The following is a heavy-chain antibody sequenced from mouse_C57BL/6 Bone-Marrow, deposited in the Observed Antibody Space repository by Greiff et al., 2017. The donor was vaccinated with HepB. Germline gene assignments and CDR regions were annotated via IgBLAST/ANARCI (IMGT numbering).Heavy chain of an antibody. CDR2: ISYDGSN. CDR1: GYSITSGYY. J-gene: IGHJ3*01. CDR3: ARGHWFAY. V-gene: IGHV3-6*01. Sequence: EVHLVESGPGLVKPSQSLSLTCSVTGYSITSGYYWNWIRQFPGNKLEWMGYISYDGSNNYNPSLKNRISITRDTSKNQLFLKLNSVTTEDTATYYCARGHWFAYWGQGTLVTVSA.